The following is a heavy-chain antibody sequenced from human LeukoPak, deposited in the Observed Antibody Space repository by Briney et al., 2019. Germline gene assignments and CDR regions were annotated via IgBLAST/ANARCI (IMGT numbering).Heavy chain of an antibody. V-gene: IGHV3-7*01. CDR1: GFTLSSYW. Sequence: GGSLRLSCAASGFTLSSYWMSWVRQAPGKGLEWVANIKQDGSEKYYVDSVKGRFTISRDNAKNSLYLQMNSLRAEDTAVYYCAREGRAGQWLVYDAFDIWGQGTMVTVSS. CDR2: IKQDGSEK. J-gene: IGHJ3*02. CDR3: AREGRAGQWLVYDAFDI. D-gene: IGHD6-19*01.